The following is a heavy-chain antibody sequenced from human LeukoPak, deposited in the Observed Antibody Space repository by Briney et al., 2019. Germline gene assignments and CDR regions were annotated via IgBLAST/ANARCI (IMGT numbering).Heavy chain of an antibody. CDR1: GFTFSTYS. CDR3: AKDQATVVTPLDY. Sequence: GGSLRLSCAASGFTFSTYSMNWVRQAPGKGLEWISYISSGSATIYYADSVKGRFTISRDNSKNTLYLQMNSLRAEDTAVYYCAKDQATVVTPLDYWGQGTLVTVSS. D-gene: IGHD4-23*01. CDR2: ISSGSATI. J-gene: IGHJ4*02. V-gene: IGHV3-48*01.